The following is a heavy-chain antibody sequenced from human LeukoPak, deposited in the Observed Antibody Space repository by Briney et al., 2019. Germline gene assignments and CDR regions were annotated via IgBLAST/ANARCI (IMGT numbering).Heavy chain of an antibody. V-gene: IGHV3-7*05. CDR3: TTEFGSGYYFDY. Sequence: GGSLTLSRSASGFTFSNYWMNWVRQAPRKGPEWVAKRKEDGSEKYYVDSVKGRFTTSRDNAKNSLYLQMNSLRAEDTAVYYCTTEFGSGYYFDYWGQGTLVTVSS. J-gene: IGHJ4*02. D-gene: IGHD3-10*01. CDR1: GFTFSNYW. CDR2: RKEDGSEK.